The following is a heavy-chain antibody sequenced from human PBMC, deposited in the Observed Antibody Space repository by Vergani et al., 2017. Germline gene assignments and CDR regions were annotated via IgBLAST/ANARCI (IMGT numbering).Heavy chain of an antibody. D-gene: IGHD1-14*01. CDR1: GFTFDDYA. V-gene: IGHV3-9*01. CDR3: AIIYTGGAFDI. Sequence: EVQLVESGGGLVQPGRSLRLSCAASGFTFDDYAMHWVRQAPGKGLEWVSGISWNSGSIGYADSVKGRFTISRDNAKNSLYLQMNSLRAEDTAVYYCAIIYTGGAFDIWGQGTMVTVSS. CDR2: ISWNSGSI. J-gene: IGHJ3*02.